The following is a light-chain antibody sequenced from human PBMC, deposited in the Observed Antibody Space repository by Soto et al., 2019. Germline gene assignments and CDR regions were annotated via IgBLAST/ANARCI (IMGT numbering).Light chain of an antibody. J-gene: IGKJ2*01. CDR1: QSVINNW. CDR2: SAS. Sequence: EIVLTQSPDTLSLSPGERATLSFRASQSVINNWIAWYQQKPGQAPRLLIYSASSRPGGIPDKFSGSGSGTDFTLSINRLEPEDFAVYYCQQYGMSPYTFAQGTKLEI. CDR3: QQYGMSPYT. V-gene: IGKV3-20*01.